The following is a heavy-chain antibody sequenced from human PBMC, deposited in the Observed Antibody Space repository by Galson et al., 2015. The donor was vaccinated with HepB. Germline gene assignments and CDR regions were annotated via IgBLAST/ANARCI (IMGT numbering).Heavy chain of an antibody. Sequence: SLRLSCAASGFTLSSYGMHWVRRAPGKGLEWLSFISYGGNNIYYAGSVKGRFTISRDISTNTLFLQMNSLRGEDTGVYYCARRPNNHSGMDVWGQGTTVTVSS. CDR1: GFTLSSYG. CDR3: ARRPNNHSGMDV. J-gene: IGHJ6*02. V-gene: IGHV3-30*03. D-gene: IGHD1-14*01. CDR2: ISYGGNNI.